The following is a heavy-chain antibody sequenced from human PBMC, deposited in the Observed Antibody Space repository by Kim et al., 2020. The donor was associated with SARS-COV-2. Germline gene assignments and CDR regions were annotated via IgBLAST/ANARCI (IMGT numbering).Heavy chain of an antibody. Sequence: SVKVSCKASGGTFSSYAISWVRQAPGQGLEWMGGIIPIFGTANYAQKFQGRVTITADESTSTAYMELSSLRSEDTAVYYCARGRYYYGSGSYFLWFDPWGQGTLVTVSS. CDR2: IIPIFGTA. CDR1: GGTFSSYA. D-gene: IGHD3-10*01. CDR3: ARGRYYYGSGSYFLWFDP. J-gene: IGHJ5*02. V-gene: IGHV1-69*13.